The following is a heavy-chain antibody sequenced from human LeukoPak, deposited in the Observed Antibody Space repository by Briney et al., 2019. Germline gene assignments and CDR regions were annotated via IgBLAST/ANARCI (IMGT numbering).Heavy chain of an antibody. D-gene: IGHD3-9*01. CDR3: AGGLTGGGWVDP. CDR2: VHYRGST. CDR1: GGSISSDY. J-gene: IGHJ5*02. V-gene: IGHV4-59*01. Sequence: SETLSLTCTVSGGSISSDYWSWIRQPPGKGLESIGYVHYRGSTNYNPSLKSRVTISLGTSKNRFSLKLSSVTAADTAVYYCAGGLTGGGWVDPWGQGTLVAVSS.